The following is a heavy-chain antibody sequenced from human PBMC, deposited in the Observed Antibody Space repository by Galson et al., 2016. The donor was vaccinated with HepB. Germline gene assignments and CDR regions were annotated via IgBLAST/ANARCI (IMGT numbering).Heavy chain of an antibody. Sequence: SLRLSCAASGFTFSAYGMHWVRQAPGKELEWVAVIWYDESRKYYGDFVKGRFTISRDNSRNTVSLQMNSLRAEDTALYYCARDTAGRRIDSWGQGTLVTVSS. CDR1: GFTFSAYG. V-gene: IGHV3-33*01. D-gene: IGHD6-6*01. CDR2: IWYDESRK. J-gene: IGHJ4*02. CDR3: ARDTAGRRIDS.